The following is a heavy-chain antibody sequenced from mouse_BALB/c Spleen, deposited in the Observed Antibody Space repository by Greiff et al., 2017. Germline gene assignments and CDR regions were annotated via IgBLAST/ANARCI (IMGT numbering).Heavy chain of an antibody. J-gene: IGHJ3*01. V-gene: IGHV3-2*02. Sequence: EVKLMESGPGLVKPSQSLSLTCTVTGYSITSDYAWNWIRQFPGNKLEWMGYISYSGSTSYNPSLKSRISITRDTSKNQFFLQLNSVTTEDTATYYCARSAEGWLRAWFAYWGQGTLVTVSA. CDR1: GYSITSDYA. CDR2: ISYSGST. CDR3: ARSAEGWLRAWFAY. D-gene: IGHD2-3*01.